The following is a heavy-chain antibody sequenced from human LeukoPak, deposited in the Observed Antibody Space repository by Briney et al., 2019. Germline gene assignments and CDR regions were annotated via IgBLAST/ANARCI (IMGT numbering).Heavy chain of an antibody. CDR3: AGGVVGRITIFGVVNDYFDY. CDR2: IYYSGST. D-gene: IGHD3-3*01. Sequence: SETLSLTCTVSGGSISSYYWSWIRQPPGKGLEWIGYIYYSGSTNYNPSLKSRVTISVDTSKNQFSLKLSSVTAADTAVYYCAGGVVGRITIFGVVNDYFDYWGQGTLVTVSS. CDR1: GGSISSYY. J-gene: IGHJ4*02. V-gene: IGHV4-59*01.